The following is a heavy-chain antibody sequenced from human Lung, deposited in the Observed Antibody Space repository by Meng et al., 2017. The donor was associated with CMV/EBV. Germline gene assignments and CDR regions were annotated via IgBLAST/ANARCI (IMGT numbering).Heavy chain of an antibody. D-gene: IGHD6-19*01. CDR1: GGSLSSSNW. V-gene: IGHV4-4*02. J-gene: IGHJ4*02. CDR2: IYHSGST. CDR3: ASFPPPGKQWLVTDY. Sequence: VQLPESGPVLVNPSGTLSLTCAVSGGSLSSSNWWSWVRQPPGKGLELIGEIYHSGSTNYNPSLKSRVTISVDKSKNQFSLKLSSVTAADTAVYYCASFPPPGKQWLVTDYWGQGTLVTVSS.